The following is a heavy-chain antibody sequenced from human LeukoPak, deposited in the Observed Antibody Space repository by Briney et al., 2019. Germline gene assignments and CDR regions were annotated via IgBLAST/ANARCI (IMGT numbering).Heavy chain of an antibody. J-gene: IGHJ6*03. V-gene: IGHV4-39*01. CDR2: IYYSGST. CDR1: GGSISSSSYY. Sequence: SETLSLTCTVSGGSISSSSYYWGWIRQPPGKGLEWIGSIYYSGSTHYNPSLKSRVTISVDTSKNQFSLKLSSVTAADTAVYYCARHPYNSSGYYFGYYYMDVWGKGTTVTVSS. CDR3: ARHPYNSSGYYFGYYYMDV. D-gene: IGHD3-22*01.